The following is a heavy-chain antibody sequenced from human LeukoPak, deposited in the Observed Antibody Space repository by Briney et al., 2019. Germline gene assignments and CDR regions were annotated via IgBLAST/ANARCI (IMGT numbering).Heavy chain of an antibody. J-gene: IGHJ6*03. CDR2: IKSKTDGGTT. CDR3: AKDEGYYYMDV. V-gene: IGHV3-15*01. CDR1: GFTFSNAW. Sequence: PGGSLRLSCAASGFTFSNAWMSWVRQAPGKGLEWVGRIKSKTDGGTTDYAAPVKGRFTISRDKSKNTLYLQMNSLRAEDTAVYYCAKDEGYYYMDVWGKGTTVTVSS.